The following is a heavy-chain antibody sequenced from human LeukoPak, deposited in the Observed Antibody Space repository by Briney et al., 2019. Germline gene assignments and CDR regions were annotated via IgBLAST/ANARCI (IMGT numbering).Heavy chain of an antibody. Sequence: GGSLRLSCVASGFTLSSYWMSGVRQAPGKGLEWVANIKQDGSEKYYVDSVKGRFTISRDNAKNSLYLQMNSLRDEDTAVYYCAELGITMIGGVGGKGTTVTISS. CDR1: GFTLSSYW. CDR2: IKQDGSEK. J-gene: IGHJ6*04. D-gene: IGHD3-10*02. CDR3: AELGITMIGGV. V-gene: IGHV3-7*01.